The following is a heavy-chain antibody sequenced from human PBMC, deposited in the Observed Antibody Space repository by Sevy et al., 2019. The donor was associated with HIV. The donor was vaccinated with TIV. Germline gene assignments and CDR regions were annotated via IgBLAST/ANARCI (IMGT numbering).Heavy chain of an antibody. V-gene: IGHV1-18*01. CDR2: ISNYNSNR. Sequence: VSVKVSGKASGYTFTSYGITWVRQAPGQGLEWMGWISNYNSNRKSAQKFQDRVTMTTDTSTSTAYMELISLRKDDTAVYYCASVVSVVATTGVWFDPWGQGTLVTVSS. CDR3: ASVVSVVATTGVWFDP. J-gene: IGHJ5*02. CDR1: GYTFTSYG. D-gene: IGHD5-12*01.